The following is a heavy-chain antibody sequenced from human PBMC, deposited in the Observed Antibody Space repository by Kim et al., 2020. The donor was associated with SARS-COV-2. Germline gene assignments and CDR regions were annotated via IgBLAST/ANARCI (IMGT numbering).Heavy chain of an antibody. CDR3: ARDLWHHSSGWPSGGEQPDY. CDR2: ISSSSSYI. CDR1: GFTFSSYS. J-gene: IGHJ4*02. V-gene: IGHV3-21*01. Sequence: GGSLRLSCAASGFTFSSYSMNWVRQAPGKGLEWVSSISSSSSYIYYADSVKGRFTISRDNAKNSLYLQMNSLRAEYTAVYYCARDLWHHSSGWPSGGEQPDYWGQGTLVTVSS. D-gene: IGHD6-19*01.